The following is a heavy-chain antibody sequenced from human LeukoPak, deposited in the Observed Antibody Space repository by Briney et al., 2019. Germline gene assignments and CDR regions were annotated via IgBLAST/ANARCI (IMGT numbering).Heavy chain of an antibody. J-gene: IGHJ6*03. CDR1: GYTFTSYD. CDR3: ARGSRPLSHGGIFKYNWNTRRRARYYYYYMDV. D-gene: IGHD1/OR15-1a*01. CDR2: MSPNSGNT. V-gene: IGHV1-8*01. Sequence: GASAKVSCKASGYTFTSYDINWVRQATGQGLEWMGWMSPNSGNTGYAQKFQGRVTMTRNTSISTAYMELSSLRSEDTAVYYCARGSRPLSHGGIFKYNWNTRRRARYYYYYMDVWGKGTTVTVSS.